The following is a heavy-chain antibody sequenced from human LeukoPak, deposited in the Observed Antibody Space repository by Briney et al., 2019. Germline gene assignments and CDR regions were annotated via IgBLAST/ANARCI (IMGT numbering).Heavy chain of an antibody. CDR2: IKQDGSEK. CDR3: AKILKTPTYYDFWSGYYGYYYMDV. V-gene: IGHV3-7*01. CDR1: GFTFSSYW. J-gene: IGHJ6*03. Sequence: GXSLRLSCAASGFTFSSYWMSWVRQAPGKGLEWVANIKQDGSEKYYVDSVKGRFTIYRDKDKNSMYLQMNSERGEDTAVYYCAKILKTPTYYDFWSGYYGYYYMDVWGKGTTVTVSS. D-gene: IGHD3-3*01.